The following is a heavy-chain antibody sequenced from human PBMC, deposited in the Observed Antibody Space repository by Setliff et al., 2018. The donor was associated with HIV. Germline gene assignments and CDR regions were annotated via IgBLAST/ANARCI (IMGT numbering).Heavy chain of an antibody. Sequence: GASVKVSCKASGYTFSTYAIHWVRQAPGQRLEWMGWINAGNGITKYSQKLQGGVTFTRDTSANTAYMELSNLRSEDTAIYYCLRRATAAEVFDYWGQGTLVTVSS. CDR1: GYTFSTYA. D-gene: IGHD6-13*01. J-gene: IGHJ4*02. CDR3: LRRATAAEVFDY. V-gene: IGHV1-3*01. CDR2: INAGNGIT.